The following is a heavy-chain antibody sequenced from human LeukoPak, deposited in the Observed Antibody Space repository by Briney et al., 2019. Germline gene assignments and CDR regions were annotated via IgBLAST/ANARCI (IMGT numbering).Heavy chain of an antibody. CDR2: IYPGDSDT. CDR3: ARLGSEMDTITAYDY. D-gene: IGHD5-24*01. CDR1: GYSFTSYW. J-gene: IGHJ4*02. V-gene: IGHV5-51*01. Sequence: GESLKISWKGSGYSFTSYWDGWVRQMPGKGLELMGIIYPGDSDTRYSPSFQGQVTISADKSISTADLQWSNLKASDTAMYYCARLGSEMDTITAYDYWGQGILVTVSS.